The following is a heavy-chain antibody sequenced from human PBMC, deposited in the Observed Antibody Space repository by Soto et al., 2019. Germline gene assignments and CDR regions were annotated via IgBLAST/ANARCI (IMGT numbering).Heavy chain of an antibody. J-gene: IGHJ6*02. V-gene: IGHV3-21*04. CDR1: GFTFSSYS. CDR2: ISSSSSYI. CDR3: PAPYDITSGYCMDG. D-gene: IGHD3-9*01. Sequence: GGSLRLSCAASGFTFSSYSMNWVRQAPGKGLEWVSSISSSSSYIYYADSVKGRFTISRDNAKNSLYLQMNSLRAEDTAVYYCPAPYDITSGYCMDGWGQGTTGSVSS.